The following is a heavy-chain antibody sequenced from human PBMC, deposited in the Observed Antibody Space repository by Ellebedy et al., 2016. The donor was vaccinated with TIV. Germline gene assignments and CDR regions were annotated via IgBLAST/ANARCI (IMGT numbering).Heavy chain of an antibody. D-gene: IGHD3-10*01. CDR2: VSGGGSTT. Sequence: GESLKISCTASGFTLDAYAMHWVRQAPGKALEWVSLVSGGGSTTYYADSVKGRFTISRDNSKNSLYLQMNSLRAEDTAFYYRAKDLFANSGSYFDSWGQGTLVTVSS. CDR3: AKDLFANSGSYFDS. J-gene: IGHJ4*02. CDR1: GFTLDAYA. V-gene: IGHV3-43*02.